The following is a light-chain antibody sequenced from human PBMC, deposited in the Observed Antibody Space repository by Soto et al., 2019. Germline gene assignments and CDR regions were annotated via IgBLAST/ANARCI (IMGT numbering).Light chain of an antibody. CDR3: QQYNIWLT. Sequence: EIVLTQSPAILSVSPGERATLSCRASQSVSNNLAWYQQKPGQPPRLLFYDASTRAAGIPARFSGSGSGTEFTLTVSSLQSEDFAVYYCQQYNIWLTFGGGTKVDIK. CDR1: QSVSNN. V-gene: IGKV3-15*01. CDR2: DAS. J-gene: IGKJ4*01.